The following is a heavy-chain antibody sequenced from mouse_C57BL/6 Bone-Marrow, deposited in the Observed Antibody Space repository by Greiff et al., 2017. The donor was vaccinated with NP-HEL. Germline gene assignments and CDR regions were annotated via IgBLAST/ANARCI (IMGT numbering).Heavy chain of an antibody. Sequence: QVQLQQPGAELVRPGTSVKLSCKASGYTFTSYWMHWVKQRPGQGLEWIGVIDPSDSYTNYNQKFKGKATLTVDTPSSTAYMQLSSLTSEDSAVYYSARLGGYRAWFAYWGQGTLVTVSA. CDR3: ARLGGYRAWFAY. D-gene: IGHD2-2*01. J-gene: IGHJ3*01. CDR1: GYTFTSYW. V-gene: IGHV1-59*01. CDR2: IDPSDSYT.